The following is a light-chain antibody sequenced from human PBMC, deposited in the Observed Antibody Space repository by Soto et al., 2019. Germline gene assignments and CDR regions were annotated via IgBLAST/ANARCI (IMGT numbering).Light chain of an antibody. J-gene: IGKJ1*01. CDR3: QQYGSSPRT. CDR2: GAS. CDR1: QSLVHSDGKTY. V-gene: IGKV2-24*01. Sequence: DVVLTQTPLSSPVTLGQPASISCRSSQSLVHSDGKTYLSWVQQRPGQPPRLLIYGASSRATGIPDRFSGSGSGTDFSLTISRLEPEDFAVYYCQQYGSSPRTFGQGTKVDI.